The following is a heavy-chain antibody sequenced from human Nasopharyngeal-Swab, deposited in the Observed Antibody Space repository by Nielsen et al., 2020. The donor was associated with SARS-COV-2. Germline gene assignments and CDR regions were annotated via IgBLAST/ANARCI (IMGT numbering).Heavy chain of an antibody. CDR2: VNNDGSNT. CDR3: ARALNGYFDL. V-gene: IGHV3-74*01. CDR1: GFTFSSYC. J-gene: IGHJ2*01. Sequence: LSLTFAASGFTFSSYCMHLVLQDPGKGLVWVSRVNNDGSNTNYADSVKGGFTISRDNAKNTLYLQMNSLRAEDTALYYCARALNGYFDLWGRGTLVAVSS.